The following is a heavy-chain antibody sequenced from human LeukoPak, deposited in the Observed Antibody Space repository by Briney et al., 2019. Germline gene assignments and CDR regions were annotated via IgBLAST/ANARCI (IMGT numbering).Heavy chain of an antibody. CDR3: ARDKVLEGSYIDY. CDR1: GFTFSSYA. V-gene: IGHV3-23*01. Sequence: GGSLRLSCAASGFTFSSYAMSWVRQAPGKGLEWVSAISGSGGSTYYADSVKGRFTISRDNSKNTLYLQMNSLRAEDTAVYYCARDKVLEGSYIDYWGQGTLVTVSS. CDR2: ISGSGGST. D-gene: IGHD3-10*01. J-gene: IGHJ4*02.